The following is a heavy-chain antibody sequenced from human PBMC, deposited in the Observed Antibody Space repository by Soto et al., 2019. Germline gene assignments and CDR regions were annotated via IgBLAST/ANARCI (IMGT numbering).Heavy chain of an antibody. CDR1: GFTFSSSA. Sequence: EVQLLESGGGLVQPGGSPRLSCAASGFTFSSSAMSWVRQAPGKGLAWVSAIMGTNGHTHYAESAKGRFTISRDNSKXXXXXXXXXXXXXXXXXXXXXXXXVDTIVTSGCCNWLDPWGQGTLVIVSS. CDR2: IMGTNGHT. V-gene: IGHV3-23*01. CDR3: XXXXVDTIVTSGCCNWLDP. J-gene: IGHJ5*02. D-gene: IGHD5-12*01.